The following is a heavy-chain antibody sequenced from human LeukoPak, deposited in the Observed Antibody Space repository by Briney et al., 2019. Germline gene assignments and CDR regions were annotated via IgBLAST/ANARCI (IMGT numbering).Heavy chain of an antibody. CDR1: GGSISSYY. V-gene: IGHV4-59*01. Sequence: SETLSLTCTVSGGSISSYYWSWIRQPPGKGLEWIGYIYYSGSTNYNPSLKSRVTISVDTSKNQFSLKLSSVTAADTAVYYCARDYTEQQLPPPGWFDPWGQGTLVTVS. D-gene: IGHD6-13*01. CDR3: ARDYTEQQLPPPGWFDP. J-gene: IGHJ5*02. CDR2: IYYSGST.